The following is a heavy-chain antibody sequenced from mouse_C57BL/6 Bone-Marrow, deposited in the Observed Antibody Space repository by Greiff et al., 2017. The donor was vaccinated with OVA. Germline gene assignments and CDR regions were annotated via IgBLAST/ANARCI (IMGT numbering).Heavy chain of an antibody. V-gene: IGHV14-2*01. Sequence: EVKLQQSGAELVKPGASVKLSCTASGFNIKDYYMHWVKQRTEQGLEWIGRIDPEYGETKYAPKFQGTATITADTHSNTNYLQLSSLTSEDTAVYYCARRDYYVSSYALAYWGQGTLGTVSA. J-gene: IGHJ3*01. CDR1: GFNIKDYY. CDR3: ARRDYYVSSYALAY. CDR2: IDPEYGET. D-gene: IGHD1-1*01.